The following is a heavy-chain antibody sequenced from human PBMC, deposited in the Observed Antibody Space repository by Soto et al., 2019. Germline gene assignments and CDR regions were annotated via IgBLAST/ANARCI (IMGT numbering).Heavy chain of an antibody. V-gene: IGHV5-51*01. CDR1: GYSFTSYW. CDR2: IYPGDSDT. J-gene: IGHJ6*02. D-gene: IGHD3-3*01. CDR3: ARRYDFWSGYYGYYYYGMDV. Sequence: GESLKISCKGSGYSFTSYWIGWVRQMTGKGLEWMGIIYPGDSDTRYSPSFQGQVTLSADKSISTAYLQWSSLKASDTAMYYCARRYDFWSGYYGYYYYGMDVWGQGTTLTVSS.